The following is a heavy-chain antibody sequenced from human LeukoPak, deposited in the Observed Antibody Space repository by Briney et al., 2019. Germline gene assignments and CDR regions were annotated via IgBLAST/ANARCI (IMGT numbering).Heavy chain of an antibody. Sequence: ASVKVPCKASGYTFTGYYMHWVRQAPGQGLEWMGWINPNSGGTNYAQEFQGRVTMTRDTSISTAYMELSRLRSDDTAVYYCARDQSIAARGYYYYGMDVWGQGTTVTVSS. V-gene: IGHV1-2*02. CDR1: GYTFTGYY. CDR2: INPNSGGT. CDR3: ARDQSIAARGYYYYGMDV. D-gene: IGHD6-6*01. J-gene: IGHJ6*02.